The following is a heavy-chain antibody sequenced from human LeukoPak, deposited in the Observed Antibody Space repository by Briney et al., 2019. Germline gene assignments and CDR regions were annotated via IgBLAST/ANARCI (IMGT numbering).Heavy chain of an antibody. Sequence: GGSLRLSCAASGFTFDDYAMHWVRQAPGKGLEWVSGISWNSGSIGYADSVKGRFTISRDNAKNSLCLQMNSLRAEDTALYYCAKDLDDYYDSSGYDYWGQGTLVTVSS. CDR1: GFTFDDYA. CDR2: ISWNSGSI. V-gene: IGHV3-9*01. D-gene: IGHD3-22*01. J-gene: IGHJ4*02. CDR3: AKDLDDYYDSSGYDY.